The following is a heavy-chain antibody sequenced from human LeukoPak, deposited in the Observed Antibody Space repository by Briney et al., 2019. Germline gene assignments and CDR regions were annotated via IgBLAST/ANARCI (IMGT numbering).Heavy chain of an antibody. CDR2: IYYSGST. V-gene: IGHV4-39*01. Sequence: PSETLSLTCTVSGGSISSSSYYWGWIRQPPGKGLEWIGSIYYSGSTYYNPSLKSRVTISVDTSKNQFSLKLSSVTAADTAVYYCARLRGCSGGSCYRLDYYYYMDVWGKGTTVTISS. D-gene: IGHD2-15*01. CDR3: ARLRGCSGGSCYRLDYYYYMDV. CDR1: GGSISSSSYY. J-gene: IGHJ6*03.